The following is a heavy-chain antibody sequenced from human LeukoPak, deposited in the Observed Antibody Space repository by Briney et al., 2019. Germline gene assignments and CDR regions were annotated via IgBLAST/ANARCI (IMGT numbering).Heavy chain of an antibody. Sequence: GGSLRLSCAASGFTFSSYAMSWVRQAPGKGLEWVSAISGSGGSTYYADSVKGRSTISRDNSKNTLYLQMNSLRAEDTAVYYCAGIVVVPAASFDYWGQGTLVTVSS. CDR2: ISGSGGST. V-gene: IGHV3-23*01. D-gene: IGHD2-2*01. J-gene: IGHJ4*02. CDR3: AGIVVVPAASFDY. CDR1: GFTFSSYA.